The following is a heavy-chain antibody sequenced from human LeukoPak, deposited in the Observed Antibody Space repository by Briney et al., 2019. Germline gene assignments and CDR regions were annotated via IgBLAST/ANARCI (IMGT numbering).Heavy chain of an antibody. J-gene: IGHJ5*02. Sequence: PSETLSLTCTVSGGSISSSSYYWGWIRQPPGKGLEWIGSIYYSGSTYYNPSLKSRVTISVDTSKNQFSLKLSSVTAADTAVYYCARDQEYCSSTSCPRWFDPWGQGTLVTVSS. CDR3: ARDQEYCSSTSCPRWFDP. D-gene: IGHD2-2*01. CDR2: IYYSGST. CDR1: GGSISSSSYY. V-gene: IGHV4-39*07.